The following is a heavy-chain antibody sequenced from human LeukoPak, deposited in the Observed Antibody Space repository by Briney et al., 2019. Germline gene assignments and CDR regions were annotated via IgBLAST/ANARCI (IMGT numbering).Heavy chain of an antibody. D-gene: IGHD6-13*01. CDR2: INWDGEAT. CDR1: GVTIADHG. J-gene: IGHJ4*02. V-gene: IGHV3-20*04. Sequence: TGGSLRLSCAASGVTIADHGMSWVRQVPGKRLEWVSGINWDGEATGYADSVKGRFTISRDNAKKSLYLEMNSLRDDDTALYYCARDLSSSWYSLAYWGQGTLVTVSS. CDR3: ARDLSSSWYSLAY.